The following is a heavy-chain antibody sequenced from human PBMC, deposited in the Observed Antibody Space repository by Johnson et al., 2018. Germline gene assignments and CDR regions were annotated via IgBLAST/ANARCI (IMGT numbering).Heavy chain of an antibody. D-gene: IGHD6-6*01. CDR2: IWYDGSKK. J-gene: IGHJ6*01. CDR3: ARDEARARLDV. V-gene: IGHV3-33*01. CDR1: GFTFSDHG. Sequence: QVQLVESGGGVVQPGTSLRLSCIASGFTFSDHGFFWVRQAPGKGLEGVAVIWYDGSKKYYADSVEGRFSVSREDSKTTLYLQMSSLRAEGTAVYYCARDEARARLDVWGQGATVTVSS.